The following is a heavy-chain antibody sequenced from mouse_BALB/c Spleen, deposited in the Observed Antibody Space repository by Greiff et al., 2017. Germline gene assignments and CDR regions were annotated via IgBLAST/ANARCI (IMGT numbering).Heavy chain of an antibody. D-gene: IGHD1-1*01. CDR3: ARIYGSSYDYAMDY. J-gene: IGHJ4*01. CDR1: GYSITSDYA. CDR2: ISYSGST. V-gene: IGHV3-2*02. Sequence: VQLKESGPGLVKPSQSLSLTCTVTGYSITSDYAWNWIRQFPGNKLEWMGYISYSGSTSYNPSLKSRISITRDTSKNQFFLQLNSVTTEDTATYYCARIYGSSYDYAMDYWGQGTSVTVSS.